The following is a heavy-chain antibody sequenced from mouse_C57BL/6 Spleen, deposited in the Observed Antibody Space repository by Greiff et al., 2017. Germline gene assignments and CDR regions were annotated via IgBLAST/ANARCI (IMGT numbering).Heavy chain of an antibody. Sequence: QVTLKVSGPGILQSSQTLSLTCSFSGFSLSTSGMGVSWIRQPSGKGLEWLAHIYWDDDKRYNPSLKSRLTISKDTSRKQVFLKITSVDTADTATYYCARSGIYYDYSAWFAYWGQGTLVTVSA. J-gene: IGHJ3*01. CDR2: IYWDDDK. V-gene: IGHV8-12*01. D-gene: IGHD2-4*01. CDR1: GFSLSTSGMG. CDR3: ARSGIYYDYSAWFAY.